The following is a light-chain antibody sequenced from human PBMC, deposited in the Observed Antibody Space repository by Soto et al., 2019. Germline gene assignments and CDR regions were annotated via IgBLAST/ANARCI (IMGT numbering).Light chain of an antibody. Sequence: QSALTQPASVSGSPGQSITISCTGTSSDVGGYNHVSWYQHHPGKAPKLLVYKNTQRPSGVPDRFSASKSGTSASLAISGLQSEDEADYYCAAWDDSLNGPLFGGGTKVTVL. CDR2: KNT. V-gene: IGLV2-14*01. CDR3: AAWDDSLNGPL. CDR1: SSDVGGYNH. J-gene: IGLJ2*01.